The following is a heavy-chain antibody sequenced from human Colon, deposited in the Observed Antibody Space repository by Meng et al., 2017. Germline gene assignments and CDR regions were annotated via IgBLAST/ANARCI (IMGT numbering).Heavy chain of an antibody. J-gene: IGHJ6*02. V-gene: IGHV3-49*04. CDR3: TRKGGYGDYHPRSYYYYGMDV. CDR2: IRSKAYGGTT. Sequence: GESLKISCTASGFTFGDYAMSWVRQAPGKGLEWVGFIRSKAYGGTTEYAASVKGRFTISRDDSKSIAYLQMNSLKTEDTAVYYCTRKGGYGDYHPRSYYYYGMDVWGQGTTVTVSS. D-gene: IGHD4-17*01. CDR1: GFTFGDYA.